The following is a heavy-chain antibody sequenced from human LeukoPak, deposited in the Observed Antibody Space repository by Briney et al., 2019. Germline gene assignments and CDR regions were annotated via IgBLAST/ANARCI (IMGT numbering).Heavy chain of an antibody. CDR3: ARADYSGWGYYGMDV. CDR2: ITNDGNTK. CDR1: GFTFRNYA. J-gene: IGHJ6*02. Sequence: GGSLRLSCVASGFTFRNYAMHWFRQGPVKGLEGVAIITNDGNTKWGADSVKGRFSISRDNSKNMLFLQMNSLRIEDTAVYYCARADYSGWGYYGMDVWGQGTTVTVSS. D-gene: IGHD3-10*01. V-gene: IGHV3-30-3*01.